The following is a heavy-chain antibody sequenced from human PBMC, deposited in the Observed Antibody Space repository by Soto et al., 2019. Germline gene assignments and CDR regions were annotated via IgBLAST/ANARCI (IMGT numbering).Heavy chain of an antibody. Sequence: QVQLVESGGGVVQPGRSLRLSCAVSGFTFSSHAMHWVRQAPGKGLEWVALISSDGSNKYYADSVKGRFTTSRDNSKNTMYLQMNNLRVEDTAVYYCARDDEGGSDCDLGYWGQGALVTVSS. CDR1: GFTFSSHA. CDR2: ISSDGSNK. D-gene: IGHD1-26*01. V-gene: IGHV3-30-3*01. J-gene: IGHJ4*02. CDR3: ARDDEGGSDCDLGY.